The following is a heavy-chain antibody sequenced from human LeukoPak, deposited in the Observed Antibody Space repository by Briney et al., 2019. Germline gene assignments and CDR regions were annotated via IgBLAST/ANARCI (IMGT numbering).Heavy chain of an antibody. CDR1: GFSFSYYW. D-gene: IGHD2-15*01. Sequence: GGSLRLSCAASGFSFSYYWMSWVRQAPGKGLEWVANTKEDGSGSSYVDSVKGRFTISRDNAKNSLYLQMNSLRAEDTAVYYCAKGGVVGTRYYFDSWGQGTLATVSS. J-gene: IGHJ4*02. CDR2: TKEDGSGS. V-gene: IGHV3-7*01. CDR3: AKGGVVGTRYYFDS.